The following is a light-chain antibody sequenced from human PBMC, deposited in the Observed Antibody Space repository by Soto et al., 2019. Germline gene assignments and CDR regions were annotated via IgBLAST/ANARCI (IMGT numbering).Light chain of an antibody. CDR1: SSNIGAGYA. CDR2: ANS. Sequence: QSVLTQPPSVSVAPVQSVTISCNGSSSNIGAGYAVHWYQQRPGAAPKLLISANSNRPSGVPDRFSGSKSGTSASLAITVLQSDDEGDYYCQSDASTLSARYVLGTGTKRTVL. V-gene: IGLV1-40*01. J-gene: IGLJ1*01. CDR3: QSDASTLSARYV.